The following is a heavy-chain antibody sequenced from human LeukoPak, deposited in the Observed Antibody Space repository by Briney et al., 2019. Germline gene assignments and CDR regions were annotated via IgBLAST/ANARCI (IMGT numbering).Heavy chain of an antibody. J-gene: IGHJ6*03. D-gene: IGHD6-6*01. CDR3: ASIAARPSPPFYYYYMDV. Sequence: SETLSLTCAVYGGSFSGYYWSWIRQPPGKGLEWIGEINHSGSTNYNPSLKSRVSISLDTPKNQFSLKLSSVTAADTAVYYCASIAARPSPPFYYYYMDVWGKGTTVTVSS. V-gene: IGHV4-34*01. CDR2: INHSGST. CDR1: GGSFSGYY.